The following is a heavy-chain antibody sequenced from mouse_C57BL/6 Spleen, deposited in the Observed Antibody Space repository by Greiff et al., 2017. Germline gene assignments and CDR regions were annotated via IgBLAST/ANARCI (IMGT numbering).Heavy chain of an antibody. J-gene: IGHJ3*01. CDR3: ATNCYGSTWFAY. CDR1: GYTFTSYW. Sequence: VQLQQPGAELVKPGASVKLSCKASGYTFTSYWMHWVKQRPGQGLEWIGMIHPNSGSTNDNEKFKSKTTLTVNKSSSTAYMQLSSLTSEDSSVYCWATNCYGSTWFAYWGQGTLVTVSA. CDR2: IHPNSGST. D-gene: IGHD1-1*01. V-gene: IGHV1-64*01.